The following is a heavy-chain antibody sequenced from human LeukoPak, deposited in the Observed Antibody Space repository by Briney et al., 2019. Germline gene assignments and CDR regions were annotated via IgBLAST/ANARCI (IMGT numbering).Heavy chain of an antibody. V-gene: IGHV1-69*13. J-gene: IGHJ4*02. D-gene: IGHD2-15*01. Sequence: SVKVSCKASGGTFSSYAISWVRQAPGQGLEWMGGIIPIFGTANYAQKFQGRVTITADESTSTAYMELSSLRSEDTAVYYCAREGVAGLTGNDYWGQGTLVTVSS. CDR2: IIPIFGTA. CDR1: GGTFSSYA. CDR3: AREGVAGLTGNDY.